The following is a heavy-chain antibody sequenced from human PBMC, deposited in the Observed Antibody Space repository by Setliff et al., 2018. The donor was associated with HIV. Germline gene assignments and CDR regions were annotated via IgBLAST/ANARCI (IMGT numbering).Heavy chain of an antibody. CDR1: GFTFSSYS. J-gene: IGHJ3*02. D-gene: IGHD2-15*01. V-gene: IGHV3-30*02. CDR3: ARASSRLNCSGGSCYRAPYAFDI. Sequence: GGSLRLSCAASGFTFSSYSMNWVCQAPGKGLEWVAFIRSDETNKYYSDSVKGRFTISRDNSKNTLYLQMDNLRAEDTAVYYCARASSRLNCSGGSCYRAPYAFDIWGQGTMVTVSS. CDR2: IRSDETNK.